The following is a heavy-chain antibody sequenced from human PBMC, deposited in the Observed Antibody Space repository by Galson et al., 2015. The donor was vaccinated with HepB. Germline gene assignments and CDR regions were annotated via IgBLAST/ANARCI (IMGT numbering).Heavy chain of an antibody. D-gene: IGHD6-13*01. V-gene: IGHV3-74*01. CDR1: GFTFSSYW. CDR3: ARDEHSTNWRFFGVLGTLSFDY. Sequence: SLRLSCEASGFTFSSYWMHWVRQAPEKGLVWVSRINSDGSSTIYADSVKGRFTISRDNAKNTLYLQMNSLRAEDTAIYYCARDEHSTNWRFFGVLGTLSFDYRDQGTLVTVSS. CDR2: INSDGSST. J-gene: IGHJ4*02.